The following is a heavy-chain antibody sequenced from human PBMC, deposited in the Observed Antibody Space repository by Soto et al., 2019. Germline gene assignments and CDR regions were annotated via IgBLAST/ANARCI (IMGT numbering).Heavy chain of an antibody. V-gene: IGHV1-69*02. CDR1: GGTFSSYT. CDR2: IIPILGIA. J-gene: IGHJ4*02. CDR3: ARGRPTGCSGGSCYPPYYFDY. Sequence: ASVKVSCKASGGTFSSYTISWVRQAPGQGLEWKGRIIPILGIANYAQKFQGRVTITADKSTSTAYIELSSLRSEDTAVYYCARGRPTGCSGGSCYPPYYFDYWGQGTLVTVSS. D-gene: IGHD2-15*01.